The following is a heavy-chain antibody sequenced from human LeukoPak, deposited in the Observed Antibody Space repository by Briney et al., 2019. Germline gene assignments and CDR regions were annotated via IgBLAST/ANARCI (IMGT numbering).Heavy chain of an antibody. V-gene: IGHV3-23*01. D-gene: IGHD6-19*01. CDR2: ITASGGT. CDR3: AKDFGSPYSSGWYARD. CDR1: GFPFSNFA. Sequence: PGGSLRLSCAASGFPFSNFAMNWVRQAPGKGLQWVSTITASGGTFYAHSVKGRFTISRDNSKNTLYLQMNSLRAEDTAVYYCAKDFGSPYSSGWYARDWGQGTLVTVSS. J-gene: IGHJ4*02.